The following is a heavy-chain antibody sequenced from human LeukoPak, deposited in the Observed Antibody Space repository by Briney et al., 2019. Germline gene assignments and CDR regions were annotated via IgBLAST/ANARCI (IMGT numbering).Heavy chain of an antibody. CDR2: ISYDGVNN. D-gene: IGHD1-7*01. Sequence: PGGSLRLSCAASGFTFSSYAMHWVRQAPGKGLEWVAVISYDGVNNNYADSVKGRFTISRDNSKNTLYLQMNSLRAGDTAVYYCAREGELQGVSYFDYWGQGTLVTVSS. J-gene: IGHJ4*02. CDR3: AREGELQGVSYFDY. CDR1: GFTFSSYA. V-gene: IGHV3-30*01.